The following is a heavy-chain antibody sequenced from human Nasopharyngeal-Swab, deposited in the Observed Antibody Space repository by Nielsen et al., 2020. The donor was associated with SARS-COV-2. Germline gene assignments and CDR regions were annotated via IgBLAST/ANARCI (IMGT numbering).Heavy chain of an antibody. CDR1: GYTFTTYA. Sequence: ASVKVSCKASGYTFTTYAMNWVRQAPGQGLEWMGWINTNTGNPTYAQGFTGRFVFSLDTSVSTAYLQINSLKAEDTAVYYCARHIRDGYNWVGRGYFDYWGQGTLVTVSS. D-gene: IGHD5-24*01. CDR2: INTNTGNP. CDR3: ARHIRDGYNWVGRGYFDY. J-gene: IGHJ4*02. V-gene: IGHV7-4-1*02.